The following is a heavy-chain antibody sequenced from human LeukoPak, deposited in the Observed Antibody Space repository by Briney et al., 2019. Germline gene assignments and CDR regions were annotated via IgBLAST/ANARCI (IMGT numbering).Heavy chain of an antibody. CDR1: GGTFTSYD. Sequence: ASVTVSCKASGGTFTSYDITWVRQATGQGLEWMGWMNPNNGDTGYAQKFRGRVTMTRDTSITTAYMGLSSLRSEDTAVYYCARGFMAYDTDNYAFSFYWGQGTLVTVSS. CDR2: MNPNNGDT. J-gene: IGHJ4*02. D-gene: IGHD3-9*01. V-gene: IGHV1-8*01. CDR3: ARGFMAYDTDNYAFSFY.